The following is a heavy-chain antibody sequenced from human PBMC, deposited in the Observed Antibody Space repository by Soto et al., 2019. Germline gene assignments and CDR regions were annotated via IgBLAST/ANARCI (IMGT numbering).Heavy chain of an antibody. CDR1: GGSFSGYY. D-gene: IGHD6-6*01. J-gene: IGHJ6*03. V-gene: IGHV4-34*01. CDR2: INHSGST. CDR3: ATQLRYSSSSYYYYYYMDV. Sequence: SETLSLTCAVYGGSFSGYYWSWIRQPPGKGLEWIGEINHSGSTNYNPSLKSRVTISVDTSKNQFSLKLRSVTAADTAVYYCATQLRYSSSSYYYYYYMDVWGKGTTVTVSS.